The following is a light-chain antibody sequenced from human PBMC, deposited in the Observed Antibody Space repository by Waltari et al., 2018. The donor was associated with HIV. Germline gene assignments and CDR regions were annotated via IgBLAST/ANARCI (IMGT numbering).Light chain of an antibody. CDR2: DAS. J-gene: IGKJ1*01. V-gene: IGKV3-11*01. Sequence: EIVLTQSPATLSLSPGQRATLSCRASQSFSYYLAWYQQKPGQAPKLLIYDASNRATGIPARFSGSGSGTDFTLIISSLEPEDSAVYYCQQRGNWPWTFGQGTEVEIK. CDR1: QSFSYY. CDR3: QQRGNWPWT.